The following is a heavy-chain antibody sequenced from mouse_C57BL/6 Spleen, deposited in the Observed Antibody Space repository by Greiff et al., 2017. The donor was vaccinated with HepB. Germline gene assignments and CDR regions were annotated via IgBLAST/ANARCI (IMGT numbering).Heavy chain of an antibody. CDR3: ARGGNFFDY. D-gene: IGHD2-1*01. CDR2: IYPGDGDT. Sequence: VKLQESGPELVKPGASVKISCKASGYAFSSSWMNWVKQRPGKGLEWIGRIYPGDGDTNYNGKFKGKATLTADKSSSTAYMQLSSLTSEDSAVYFCARGGNFFDYWGQGTTLTVSS. CDR1: GYAFSSSW. V-gene: IGHV1-82*01. J-gene: IGHJ2*01.